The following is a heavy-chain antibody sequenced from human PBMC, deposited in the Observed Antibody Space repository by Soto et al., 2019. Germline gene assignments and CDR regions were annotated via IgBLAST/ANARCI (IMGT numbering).Heavy chain of an antibody. CDR1: GCTFTSYD. D-gene: IGHD4-17*01. CDR3: ARGIKYGHYSRSFAP. CDR2: MNPNSGNT. V-gene: IGHV1-8*01. Sequence: QVQLVQSGAEVKKPGASLKVSCKASGCTFTSYDINWVRQATGQGFEYLGWMNPNSGNTGYVKKFQGRVTMTRDTTMSTAYMELSSLRSEDTAGYYRARGIKYGHYSRSFAPWGPGTLVTVSS. J-gene: IGHJ5*02.